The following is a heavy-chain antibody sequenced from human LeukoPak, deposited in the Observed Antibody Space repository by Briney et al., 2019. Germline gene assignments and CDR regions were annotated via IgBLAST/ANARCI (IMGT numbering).Heavy chain of an antibody. J-gene: IGHJ4*02. D-gene: IGHD3-22*01. Sequence: PGGSLRLSCAASGLTFNNYVMNWVRQAPGKGLEWVASISYDGTNEYYADSVKGRFTISKDNSKNTLYLQMNSLRAEDTAVYYCAKDQKGWDYDSSGYAFDYWGQGTLVTVSS. V-gene: IGHV3-30*18. CDR3: AKDQKGWDYDSSGYAFDY. CDR1: GLTFNNYV. CDR2: ISYDGTNE.